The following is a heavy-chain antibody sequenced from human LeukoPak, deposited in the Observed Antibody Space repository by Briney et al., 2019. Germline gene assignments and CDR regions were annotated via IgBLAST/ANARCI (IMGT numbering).Heavy chain of an antibody. V-gene: IGHV3-48*02. J-gene: IGHJ4*02. CDR1: GFTFSSHS. D-gene: IGHD1-26*01. CDR3: ASSGSYRFDY. Sequence: GGSLRLSCAASGFTFSSHSMTWVRQAPGKGLEWVSHITASGTAMFYADSVKGRFTISRDNAKNSLYLQMNSLRDEDTAVYYCASSGSYRFDYWGQGTLVTVSS. CDR2: ITASGTAM.